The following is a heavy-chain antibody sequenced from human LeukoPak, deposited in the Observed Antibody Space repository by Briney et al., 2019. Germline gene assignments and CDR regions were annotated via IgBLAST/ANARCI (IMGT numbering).Heavy chain of an antibody. CDR3: ARLHYDFFDY. J-gene: IGHJ4*02. Sequence: SETLSLTCTVSGGSISSSSYYWGWIRQPPGKGLEWIGSIYYSRSTYYNPSLKSRVTISVDTSKNQFSLKLSSVTAADTAVYYCARLHYDFFDYWGQGTLVTVSS. V-gene: IGHV4-39*01. CDR1: GGSISSSSYY. D-gene: IGHD3-3*01. CDR2: IYYSRST.